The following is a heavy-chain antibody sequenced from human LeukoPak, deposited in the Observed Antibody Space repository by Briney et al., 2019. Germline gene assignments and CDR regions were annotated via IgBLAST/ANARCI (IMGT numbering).Heavy chain of an antibody. V-gene: IGHV4-39*07. D-gene: IGHD1-26*01. CDR2: IYYSGST. CDR3: ARDGRWGSYGFDY. J-gene: IGHJ4*02. Sequence: SETLSPTCTVSGGSISSSSYYWGWIRQPPGRGLEWIGSIYYSGSTYYNPSLKSRVTISVDTSKNQFSLKLSSVTAADTAVYYCARDGRWGSYGFDYWGQGTLVTVSS. CDR1: GGSISSSSYY.